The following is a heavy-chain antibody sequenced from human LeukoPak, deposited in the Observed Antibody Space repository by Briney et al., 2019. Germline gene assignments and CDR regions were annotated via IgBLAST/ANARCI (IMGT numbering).Heavy chain of an antibody. Sequence: PGRSLRLSCAASGFTFSSYAMHWVRQAPGKGLEWVAVISYDGSNKYYADSVKGRFTISRDNSKNTLYLQMNSLRAEDTAVYYCARDMVREDPYYYGMDVWGQGTTVTVSS. D-gene: IGHD3-10*01. CDR2: ISYDGSNK. J-gene: IGHJ6*02. CDR3: ARDMVREDPYYYGMDV. CDR1: GFTFSSYA. V-gene: IGHV3-30-3*01.